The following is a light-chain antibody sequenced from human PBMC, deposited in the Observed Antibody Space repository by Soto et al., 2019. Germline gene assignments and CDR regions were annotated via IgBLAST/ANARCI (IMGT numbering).Light chain of an antibody. CDR3: QQRSNWPST. J-gene: IGKJ4*01. Sequence: EIVLTQSPATLSLSPGERAALSCRASQSVSSYLAWYQQKPGQAPRLLIYDAFKRATGIPARFSCSGSGTDFTLTISSLEPEDFAVYFCQQRSNWPSTFGGGTKVEI. CDR1: QSVSSY. V-gene: IGKV3-11*01. CDR2: DAF.